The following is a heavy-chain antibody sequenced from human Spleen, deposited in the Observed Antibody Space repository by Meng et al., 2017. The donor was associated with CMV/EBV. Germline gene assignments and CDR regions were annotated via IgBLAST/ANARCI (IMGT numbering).Heavy chain of an antibody. CDR3: AKSDYYGAVDY. J-gene: IGHJ4*02. D-gene: IGHD3-10*01. CDR2: IGSSSDVI. CDR1: GFTFSSYS. Sequence: GGSLRLSCAASGFTFSSYSLNWLRQAPGKGLEWLSYIGSSSDVIYYADSVKGRFTISRDNSKNTLYLQMNSLRAEDTAVYYCAKSDYYGAVDYWGQGTLVTVSS. V-gene: IGHV3-48*01.